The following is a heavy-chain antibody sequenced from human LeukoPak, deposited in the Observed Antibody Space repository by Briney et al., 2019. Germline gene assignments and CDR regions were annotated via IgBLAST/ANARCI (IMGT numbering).Heavy chain of an antibody. CDR3: AKDRSRQQMWGTIKKWFDP. V-gene: IGHV3-30*02. D-gene: IGHD5-24*01. CDR2: IRYDGSNK. J-gene: IGHJ5*02. CDR1: GFTFSSYW. Sequence: GGSLRLSCAASGFTFSSYWMSWVRQAAGKGLEGVAFIRYDGSNKYYADSVKGRFTISRDNSKNTLYLQMNSLRTEDTAVYFCAKDRSRQQMWGTIKKWFDPWGQGTLVSVSS.